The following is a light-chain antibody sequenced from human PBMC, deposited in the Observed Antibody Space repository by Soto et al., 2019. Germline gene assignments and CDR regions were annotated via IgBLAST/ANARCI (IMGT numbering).Light chain of an antibody. V-gene: IGKV3-20*01. J-gene: IGKJ1*01. Sequence: EMGVPQSAGTRSMWPGERATRACIASQSVSSSYLAWYQQKPGQAPRLLIYGASSRATGIPDEFSRRCPHSCFTPPPSTWSSEEFAVFFELQCGRSPAFSQGTKVDIK. CDR2: GAS. CDR3: LQCGRSPA. CDR1: QSVSSSY.